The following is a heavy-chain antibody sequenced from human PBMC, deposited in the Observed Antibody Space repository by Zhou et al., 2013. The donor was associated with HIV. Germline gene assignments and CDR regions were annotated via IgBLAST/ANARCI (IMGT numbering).Heavy chain of an antibody. D-gene: IGHD3-10*01. CDR2: ISTYKSDI. V-gene: IGHV1-18*01. CDR1: GYTFTRYS. CDR3: ARDPLLWFREGPYRQLFDP. J-gene: IGHJ5*02. Sequence: QVQLVQSGAEVKKPGASVKVSCQASGYTFTRYSISWLRQAPGQRLEWMGWISTYKSDIKYAQNLQGRVTMTADTSTSTAYMELRNLRSDDTAIYYCARDPLLWFREGPYRQLFDPWGQGTWSPSRQ.